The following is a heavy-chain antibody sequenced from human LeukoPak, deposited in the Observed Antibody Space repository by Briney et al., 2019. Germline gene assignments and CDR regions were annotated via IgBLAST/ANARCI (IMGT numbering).Heavy chain of an antibody. J-gene: IGHJ6*02. CDR3: ARGIAVAGTPYYGMDV. Sequence: SETLSLTCTVSGGSISSYYWSWIRQPAGKGLEWIGYIYHSGSTYYNPSLKSRVTISVDRSKNQFSLKLSSVTAADTAVYYCARGIAVAGTPYYGMDVWGQGTTVTVSS. CDR2: IYHSGST. CDR1: GGSISSYY. V-gene: IGHV4-59*12. D-gene: IGHD6-19*01.